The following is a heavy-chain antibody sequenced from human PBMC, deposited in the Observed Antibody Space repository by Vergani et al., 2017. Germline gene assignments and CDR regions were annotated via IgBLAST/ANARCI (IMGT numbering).Heavy chain of an antibody. Sequence: EVQLVESGGGLVPPGRSLRLSCAASGFTFDDYAMHWVRQAPGKGLEWVSGISWNSVSIGYADSVKGRFTISRDNAKNTLYLQMNSLRAEDTAVYYCARVLGFYVDYWGQGTLVTVSS. J-gene: IGHJ4*02. CDR2: ISWNSVSI. D-gene: IGHD2-8*02. CDR3: ARVLGFYVDY. V-gene: IGHV3-9*01. CDR1: GFTFDDYA.